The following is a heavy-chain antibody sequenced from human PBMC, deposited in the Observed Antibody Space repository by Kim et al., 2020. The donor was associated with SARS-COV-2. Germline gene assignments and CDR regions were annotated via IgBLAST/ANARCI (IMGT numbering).Heavy chain of an antibody. Sequence: GGSLRLSCAASGFSVSVTYMSWVRQAPGRGLEWVSDLYTGGSSYYADAVKGRFIISRDDSDNTLYLRMNSLSAEDTAVYFCASVVAEIRDYYYMDVWGKGSTVTVPS. J-gene: IGHJ6*03. CDR3: ASVVAEIRDYYYMDV. CDR1: GFSVSVTY. D-gene: IGHD2-15*01. CDR2: LYTGGSS. V-gene: IGHV3-53*01.